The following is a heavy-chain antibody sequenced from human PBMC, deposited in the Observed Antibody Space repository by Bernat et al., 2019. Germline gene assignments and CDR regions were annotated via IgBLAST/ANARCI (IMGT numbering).Heavy chain of an antibody. J-gene: IGHJ4*02. CDR1: GYTFTNYF. V-gene: IGHV1-46*01. CDR3: ARDFSTSHASFDC. D-gene: IGHD6-6*01. CDR2: INPSGGST. Sequence: QVQLVQSGTEVKKPGASVKVSCKASGYTFTNYFLYWVRQAPGQGLEWMGMINPSGGSTIYAQKFQGRVTMTSDTSTSTVFMELSSLRSEDTAMYYCARDFSTSHASFDCWGQGTRVNVSS.